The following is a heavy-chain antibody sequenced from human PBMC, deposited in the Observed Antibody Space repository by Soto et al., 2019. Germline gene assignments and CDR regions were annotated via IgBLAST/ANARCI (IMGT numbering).Heavy chain of an antibody. J-gene: IGHJ4*02. D-gene: IGHD3-10*02. CDR2: IFSNDEK. V-gene: IGHV2-26*01. CDR3: ARMREYVRVGVSGSTIRSYFDY. Sequence: QVTLKDSGPVLVKPTETLTLTCTVSGFSLSNARMGVSWIRQPPGKALEWLAHIFSNDEKSYSTSPKSRLTLSKDTCKSQVFPTMTKKDPLDTAIYSCARMREYVRVGVSGSTIRSYFDYWGQRTLVTVSA. CDR1: GFSLSNARMG.